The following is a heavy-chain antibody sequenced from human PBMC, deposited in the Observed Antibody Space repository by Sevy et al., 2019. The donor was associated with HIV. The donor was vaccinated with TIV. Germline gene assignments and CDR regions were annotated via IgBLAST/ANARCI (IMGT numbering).Heavy chain of an antibody. V-gene: IGHV3-53*01. D-gene: IGHD6-13*01. CDR3: AGDRYRSTWYFY. Sequence: GESLKISCAASGFTFSSYWMSWVRQAPGKGLEWVSSIYSDGNTYYTDSVKGRFTISRDNSKNTLYLQMNTLRAEDTALYYCAGDRYRSTWYFYWGQGTLVTVSS. J-gene: IGHJ4*02. CDR1: GFTFSSYW. CDR2: IYSDGNT.